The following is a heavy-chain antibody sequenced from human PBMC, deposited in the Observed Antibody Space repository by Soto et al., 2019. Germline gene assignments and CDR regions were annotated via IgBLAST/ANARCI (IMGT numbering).Heavy chain of an antibody. D-gene: IGHD6-19*01. CDR1: GGSISSYY. V-gene: IGHV4-59*08. CDR2: IYYSGST. CDR3: ARHHGYSSRWYFDY. Sequence: QVQLQESGPGLVKPSETLSLTCTVSGGSISSYYWSWIRQPPGKGLEWIGYIYYSGSTNYNPSLKTRVTISVDTSKNEFSLKVSSVAAADTAVYYCARHHGYSSRWYFDYWGQGTLGTVSS. J-gene: IGHJ4*02.